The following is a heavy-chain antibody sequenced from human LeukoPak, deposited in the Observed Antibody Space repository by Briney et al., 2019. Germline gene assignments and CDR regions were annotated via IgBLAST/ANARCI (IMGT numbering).Heavy chain of an antibody. CDR1: GFTFTSYA. Sequence: GGSLRLSCAASGFTFTSYAMSWVRQAPGKGLEWVSGISGSGGGTYYADSVKGRFTISRDNSKNTLYLQMNSLRAEDTAVYYCAQVPPRRAAGTGVYWGQGTLVTVSS. CDR2: ISGSGGGT. CDR3: AQVPPRRAAGTGVY. D-gene: IGHD1-1*01. J-gene: IGHJ4*02. V-gene: IGHV3-23*01.